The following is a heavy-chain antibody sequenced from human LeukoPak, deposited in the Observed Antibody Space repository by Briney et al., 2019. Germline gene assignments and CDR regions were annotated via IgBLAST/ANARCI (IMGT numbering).Heavy chain of an antibody. CDR1: GFTFSSYA. Sequence: PGGSLRLSCAASGFTFSSYAMSWVRQAPGKGLEWVANIKQDGNEKYYLDSVKGRFTISRDNAKNSLYLQMNSLRAEDTAVYFCTREAAAGIDYWGQGTLVTVSS. CDR3: TREAAAGIDY. CDR2: IKQDGNEK. V-gene: IGHV3-7*01. J-gene: IGHJ4*02. D-gene: IGHD6-13*01.